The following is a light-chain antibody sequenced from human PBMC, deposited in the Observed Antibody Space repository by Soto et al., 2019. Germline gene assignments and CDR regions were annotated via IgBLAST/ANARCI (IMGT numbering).Light chain of an antibody. CDR1: QTLNSY. Sequence: DIQMTQSPSSLSASVGDRVTITCRASQTLNSYLNWYQQKSPKAPKLLIYAASRLQSGVPSRFNGHGASTDFTLTLASLEPEDFGTYLCPPSFSTPPPFGQGTKL. CDR3: PPSFSTPPP. J-gene: IGKJ2*01. CDR2: AAS. V-gene: IGKV1-39*01.